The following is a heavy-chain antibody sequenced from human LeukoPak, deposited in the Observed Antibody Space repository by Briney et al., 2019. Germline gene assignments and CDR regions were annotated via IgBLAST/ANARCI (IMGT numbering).Heavy chain of an antibody. CDR1: GGSIRSYF. CDR2: IYTSGST. Sequence: SETLSLTCTVSGGSIRSYFWSWIRQPPGKGLEWIGRIYTSGSTNYNPSLKSRVTMSVDTSKNQFSLKLSSVTAADTAVYYCARALKLNRGYPGGFDYWGQGTLVTVSS. D-gene: IGHD3-22*01. CDR3: ARALKLNRGYPGGFDY. J-gene: IGHJ4*02. V-gene: IGHV4-4*07.